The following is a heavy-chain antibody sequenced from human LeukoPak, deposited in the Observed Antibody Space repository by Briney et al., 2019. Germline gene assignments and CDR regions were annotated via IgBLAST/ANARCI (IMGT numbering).Heavy chain of an antibody. Sequence: PGRSLRLSCAASGFTFSSYGMHWVRQAPGKGLKWVAGIWYDGSNKYYADSVKGRFTMYGDNSKNTLYLQMNSLRAEDTAVYYCAKVGAGYCSSTSCRRSYFDYWGQGTLVTASS. J-gene: IGHJ4*02. CDR2: IWYDGSNK. V-gene: IGHV3-33*06. D-gene: IGHD2-2*01. CDR1: GFTFSSYG. CDR3: AKVGAGYCSSTSCRRSYFDY.